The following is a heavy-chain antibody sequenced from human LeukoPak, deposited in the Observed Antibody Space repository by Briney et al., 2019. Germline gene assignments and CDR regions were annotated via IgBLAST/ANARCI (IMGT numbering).Heavy chain of an antibody. CDR1: GYTLTGYY. CDR2: INPNMGGT. Sequence: ASVKVSCKASGYTLTGYYMHCGRQAPGQGVGWMGWINPNMGGTNYAQKFQGRVTMTRDTSISTAYMELSRLRSDDTAVYYCARDLMALEWFVWDFDYWGQGTLVTVSS. J-gene: IGHJ4*02. V-gene: IGHV1-2*02. D-gene: IGHD3-3*01. CDR3: ARDLMALEWFVWDFDY.